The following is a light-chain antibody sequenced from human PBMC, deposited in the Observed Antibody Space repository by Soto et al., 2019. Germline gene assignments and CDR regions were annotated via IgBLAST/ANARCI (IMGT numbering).Light chain of an antibody. CDR2: DAS. Sequence: EIVMTQSPATLSVSPGGRATXXXXASQSVSSNLAWYQXKTGQXXRXXIYDASTRATGIPARFSASGSGTEFTLTLRSLQSEDFEVYDCQQFNNWPRTFGQGTKVDI. V-gene: IGKV3-15*01. CDR3: QQFNNWPRT. J-gene: IGKJ1*01. CDR1: QSVSSN.